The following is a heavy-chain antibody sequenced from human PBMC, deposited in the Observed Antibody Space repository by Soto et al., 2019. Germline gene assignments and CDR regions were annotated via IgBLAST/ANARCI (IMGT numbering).Heavy chain of an antibody. V-gene: IGHV4-59*08. Sequence: QVQLQESGPGLVKPSETLSLTCTVSGGSISSYYWSWIRQPPGKGLEWIGYIYYSGSTNYNPSLTSRVTISVDTSKNQFSLKLSSVTAADTAVYYCARGAKILKEATAIRSPRPPRYWGQGTLVTVSS. D-gene: IGHD2-2*02. CDR2: IYYSGST. J-gene: IGHJ4*02. CDR3: ARGAKILKEATAIRSPRPPRY. CDR1: GGSISSYY.